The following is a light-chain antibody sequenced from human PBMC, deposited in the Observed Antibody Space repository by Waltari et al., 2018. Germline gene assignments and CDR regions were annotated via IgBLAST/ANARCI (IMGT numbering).Light chain of an antibody. CDR1: SNNVGSYDL. J-gene: IGLJ3*02. V-gene: IGLV2-23*02. CDR2: QVI. Sequence: QSALTQPASVSGSPGQSITISCTGTSNNVGSYDLVSWYQFRQGGAPKLLIYQVIKRPSGVSDRFSGSKSDNTASLTISRRQAEDDAAYYCCSYAGSAPRLVFGGGTNLTVL. CDR3: CSYAGSAPRLV.